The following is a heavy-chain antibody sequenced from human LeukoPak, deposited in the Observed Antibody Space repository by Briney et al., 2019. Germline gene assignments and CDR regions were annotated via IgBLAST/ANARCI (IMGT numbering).Heavy chain of an antibody. J-gene: IGHJ6*03. CDR3: ARGYCSGGRCYAGYYYYYYMDV. CDR1: GGSISSYN. Sequence: PSETLSLTCTVSGGSISSYNWSWIRQPPGKGLERIGYIYYSGSTNYNPSLKSRVTISVDTSKNQFSLKLSSVTAADTAVCYCARGYCSGGRCYAGYYYYYYMDVWGKGTTVTISS. D-gene: IGHD2-15*01. V-gene: IGHV4-59*01. CDR2: IYYSGST.